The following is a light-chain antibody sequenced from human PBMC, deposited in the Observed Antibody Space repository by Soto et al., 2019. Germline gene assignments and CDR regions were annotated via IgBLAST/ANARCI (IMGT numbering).Light chain of an antibody. Sequence: EIVLTQSPATLSLNKGERATLSCRASQSVSSNLAWYQQKPGQAPRLLIYDASSRATGIPDRFSGSRSGAEFTLTISCQQSGVFTDYNRQPYQNMRLPLSAGTKVDIK. CDR3: QPYQNMRLP. CDR2: DAS. V-gene: IGKV3D-15*01. CDR1: QSVSSN. J-gene: IGKJ4*01.